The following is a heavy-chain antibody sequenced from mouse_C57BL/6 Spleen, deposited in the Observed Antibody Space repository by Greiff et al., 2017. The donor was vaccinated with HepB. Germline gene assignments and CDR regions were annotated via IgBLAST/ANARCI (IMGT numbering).Heavy chain of an antibody. V-gene: IGHV5-6*01. J-gene: IGHJ3*01. CDR2: IISGGSYT. CDR3: ARQDSTVVAEGFAY. Sequence: EVKLMESGGDLVKPGGSLKLSCAASGFTFSSYGMSWVRQTPDKRLEWVATIISGGSYTYYPDSVKGRFTISRDNAKNTLYLQMSSLKSEDTAMYYCARQDSTVVAEGFAYWGQGTLVTVSA. D-gene: IGHD1-1*01. CDR1: GFTFSSYG.